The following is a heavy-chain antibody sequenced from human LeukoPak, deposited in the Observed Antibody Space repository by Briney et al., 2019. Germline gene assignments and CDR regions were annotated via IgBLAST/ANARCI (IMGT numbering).Heavy chain of an antibody. Sequence: ASVKVSCKASGGTFSSYAISWVRQAPGQGLEWMGRIIPILGIANYAQKFQGRVTITADKSTSTAYMELSSLRSEDTAVYYCARDWYMVTPDWYFDLWGRGTLVTVSS. J-gene: IGHJ2*01. CDR3: ARDWYMVTPDWYFDL. CDR1: GGTFSSYA. V-gene: IGHV1-69*04. D-gene: IGHD2-21*02. CDR2: IIPILGIA.